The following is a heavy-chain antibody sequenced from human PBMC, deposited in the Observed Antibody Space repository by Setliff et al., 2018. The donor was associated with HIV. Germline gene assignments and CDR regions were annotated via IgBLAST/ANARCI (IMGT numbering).Heavy chain of an antibody. V-gene: IGHV4-4*07. Sequence: PSQTLSLTCDVSGSSISTHYWSWMRQAAGERPEWIEQISPSGRTRINPSLHSRVTMSVDASKNQFSLNLGSMTAADTAVYFCARHIAVGPLGYFDYWGQGTPVTVSS. D-gene: IGHD6-19*01. CDR1: GSSISTHY. CDR3: ARHIAVGPLGYFDY. J-gene: IGHJ4*02. CDR2: ISPSGRT.